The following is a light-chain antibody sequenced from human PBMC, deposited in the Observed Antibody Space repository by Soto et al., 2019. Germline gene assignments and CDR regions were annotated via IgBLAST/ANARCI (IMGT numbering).Light chain of an antibody. Sequence: EIVLTQSPGTLWLSPGERATLACRASQSVSSSYLAWYQQKPGQAPSLLIYGASSRATGIPDRFSGSGSGTDFTLTISRLEPEDFAVYYCQQYGSSWTFGQGTKVDIK. CDR3: QQYGSSWT. V-gene: IGKV3-20*01. J-gene: IGKJ1*01. CDR2: GAS. CDR1: QSVSSSY.